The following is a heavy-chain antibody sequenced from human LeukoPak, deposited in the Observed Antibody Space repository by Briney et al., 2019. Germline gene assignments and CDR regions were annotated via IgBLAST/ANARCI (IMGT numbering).Heavy chain of an antibody. CDR2: ISSSSSTI. CDR1: GFTFSSYE. J-gene: IGHJ3*02. Sequence: PGGSLRLSCAASGFTFSSYEMNWVRQAPGKGLEWVSYISSSSSTIYYADSVKGRFTISRDNAKNSLYLQMNSLRAEDTAVYYCARYRGSYAFDIWGQGTMVTVSS. D-gene: IGHD3-10*01. V-gene: IGHV3-48*03. CDR3: ARYRGSYAFDI.